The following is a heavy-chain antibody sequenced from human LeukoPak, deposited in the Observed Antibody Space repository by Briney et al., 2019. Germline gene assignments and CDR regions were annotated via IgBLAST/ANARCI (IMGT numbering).Heavy chain of an antibody. J-gene: IGHJ4*02. D-gene: IGHD6-6*01. CDR3: ARTIAARDETQLFDY. Sequence: PSETLSLTCTVSGGSISSYYWSWIRQPPGKGLEWIAYIYYSGSTNYNPSLKSRVTISVDTSKNQFSLKLSSVTAADTAVYYCARTIAARDETQLFDYWGQGTLVTVSS. V-gene: IGHV4-59*08. CDR1: GGSISSYY. CDR2: IYYSGST.